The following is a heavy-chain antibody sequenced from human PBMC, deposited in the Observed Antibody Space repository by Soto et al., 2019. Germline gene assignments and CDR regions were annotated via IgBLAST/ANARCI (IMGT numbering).Heavy chain of an antibody. J-gene: IGHJ4*02. Sequence: QVQLVQSGAEEKKPGASEKVYCKASGYPFTSYAMHWVRQAPGQSLEWMGWIIAGNGNTKYSQKFQGRVTITRDTSASTAYMELRSLRSEDTAVDYCARVGCERTFDYWGQGTLVTFSS. CDR3: ARVGCERTFDY. CDR1: GYPFTSYA. D-gene: IGHD2-8*01. V-gene: IGHV1-3*05. CDR2: IIAGNGNT.